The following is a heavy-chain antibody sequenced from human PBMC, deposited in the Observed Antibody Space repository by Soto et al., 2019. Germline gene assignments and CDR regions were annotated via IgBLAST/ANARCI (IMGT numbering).Heavy chain of an antibody. CDR2: ISWNSGKI. J-gene: IGHJ6*02. CDR1: GFTFDDYA. Sequence: EVQLVESGGGLVQPGRSLRLSCAASGFTFDDYAKHWVRQAPGKGLEWVSCISWNSGKIDYADSMKGRFTISRDNAKNTLYLQINSLRTEDTATYYCAKDMGPFGVSTYYHYGMDVWGQGTTVTVSS. CDR3: AKDMGPFGVSTYYHYGMDV. D-gene: IGHD3-3*01. V-gene: IGHV3-9*01.